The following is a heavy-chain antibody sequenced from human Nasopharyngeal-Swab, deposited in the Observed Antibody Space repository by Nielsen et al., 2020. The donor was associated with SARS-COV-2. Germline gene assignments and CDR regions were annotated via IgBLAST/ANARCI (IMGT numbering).Heavy chain of an antibody. CDR2: IWYGGSKK. Sequence: WIRQPPGKGLEWVAVIWYGGSKKYYGDSGKGRFTISRDNSKNTMYLQMNSLRAEDTAVYYCARDRGTNEVDYWGQGTLVTVSS. D-gene: IGHD3-10*01. J-gene: IGHJ4*02. V-gene: IGHV3-33*01. CDR3: ARDRGTNEVDY.